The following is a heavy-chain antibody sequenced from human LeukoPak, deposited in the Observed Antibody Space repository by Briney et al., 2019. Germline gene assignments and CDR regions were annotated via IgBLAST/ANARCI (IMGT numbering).Heavy chain of an antibody. D-gene: IGHD1-26*01. CDR3: ARMIMGAVDY. V-gene: IGHV3-48*04. CDR2: ISSSSSTI. CDR1: GFTFSSYS. J-gene: IGHJ4*02. Sequence: GGSLRLSCAASGFTFSSYSMNWVRQAPGKGLEWVSYISSSSSTIYYAGSVKGRFTISRDNAKNSLYLQMNSLRAEDTAVFYCARMIMGAVDYWGQGTLVTVSS.